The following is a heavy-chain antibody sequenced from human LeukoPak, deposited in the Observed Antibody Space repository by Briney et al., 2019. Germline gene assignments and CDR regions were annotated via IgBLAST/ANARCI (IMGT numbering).Heavy chain of an antibody. Sequence: GGSLRLSCAASGFTFSSYSMNWVRQAPGKGLEWVSSISSSSSYIYYADSVKGRFTISRDNAKNSLYLQMNSLRAEDTAVYYCARAAGDYYDSSGYSVSWGQGTLVTVSS. CDR3: ARAAGDYYDSSGYSVS. J-gene: IGHJ5*02. V-gene: IGHV3-21*01. CDR1: GFTFSSYS. CDR2: ISSSSSYI. D-gene: IGHD3-22*01.